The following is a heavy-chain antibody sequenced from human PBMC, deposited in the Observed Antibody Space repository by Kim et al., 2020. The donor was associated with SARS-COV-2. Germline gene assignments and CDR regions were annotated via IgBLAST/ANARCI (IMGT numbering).Heavy chain of an antibody. V-gene: IGHV3-30*18. J-gene: IGHJ4*02. CDR2: ISYDGSYK. D-gene: IGHD5-18*01. Sequence: GGSLRLSCAASGFTFSRFGMHWVRQAPGKGLEWVAVISYDGSYKDYAASVEGRFSISRDNSKNTLYLQMNSLRAEDTAVYYCAKEVHVDTAMWGQGTLVTVSS. CDR1: GFTFSRFG. CDR3: AKEVHVDTAM.